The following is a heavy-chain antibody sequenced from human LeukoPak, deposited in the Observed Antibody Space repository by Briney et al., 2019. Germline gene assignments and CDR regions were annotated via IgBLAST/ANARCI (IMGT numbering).Heavy chain of an antibody. CDR2: IYLSGRT. Sequence: SQTLSLTCTVSGGSISSGSHYWSWIRQPAGKGLDWVGHIYLSGRTNYNPSLTSRVTIAIDTSKNQFSLKLSSVTAADSAVYFCAREGQQLVPPLDSWGQGTLVTVSS. J-gene: IGHJ4*02. V-gene: IGHV4-61*09. CDR1: GGSISSGSHY. D-gene: IGHD6-6*01. CDR3: AREGQQLVPPLDS.